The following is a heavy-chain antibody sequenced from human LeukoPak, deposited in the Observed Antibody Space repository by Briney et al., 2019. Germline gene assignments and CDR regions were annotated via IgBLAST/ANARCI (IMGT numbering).Heavy chain of an antibody. CDR2: MNPNSGNT. J-gene: IGHJ5*02. CDR3: ARSVSGRITMIVVVTPRWFDP. CDR1: GYTFTSYD. D-gene: IGHD3-22*01. V-gene: IGHV1-8*01. Sequence: ASVKVSCKASGYTFTSYDINWVRQATGQGLEWMGWMNPNSGNTGYAQKFQGRVTMTRNTSISTAYMELSSLRSEDTAVYYCARSVSGRITMIVVVTPRWFDPWGQGTLVTVSS.